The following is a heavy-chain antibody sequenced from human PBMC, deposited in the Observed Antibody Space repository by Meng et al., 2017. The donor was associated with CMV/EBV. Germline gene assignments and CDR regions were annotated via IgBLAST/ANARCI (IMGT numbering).Heavy chain of an antibody. V-gene: IGHV3-73*01. Sequence: GGSLRLSCAASGFTFSGSAMHGVRQASGKGLEGVGRIRSKANSYATAYAASVKGRFTISRDDSKSTAYLQMNSLKTEDTAVYYCTRLVTGTTPYWGQGTLVTVSS. CDR1: GFTFSGSA. CDR2: IRSKANSYAT. CDR3: TRLVTGTTPY. J-gene: IGHJ4*02. D-gene: IGHD1-7*01.